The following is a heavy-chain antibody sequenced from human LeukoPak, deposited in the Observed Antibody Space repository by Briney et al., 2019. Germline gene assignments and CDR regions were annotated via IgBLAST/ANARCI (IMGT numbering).Heavy chain of an antibody. CDR3: ASLAIYYDSSGYKNDY. Sequence: SETLSLTCTVSGGSISSYYWSWTRQPPGKGLEWIGYIYYSGSTNYNPSLKSRVTISVDTSKNQFSLKLSSVTAADTAVYYCASLAIYYDSSGYKNDYWGQGTLVTVSS. V-gene: IGHV4-59*01. CDR1: GGSISSYY. D-gene: IGHD3-22*01. CDR2: IYYSGST. J-gene: IGHJ4*02.